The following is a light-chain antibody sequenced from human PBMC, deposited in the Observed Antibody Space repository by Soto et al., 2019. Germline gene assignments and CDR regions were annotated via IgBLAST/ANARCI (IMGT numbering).Light chain of an antibody. CDR1: QSVNSNY. V-gene: IGKV3-20*01. Sequence: EIVLTKSPGTLSLSPGERATLSCRASQSVNSNYLAWYQQKPGQAPRLLIYAASSRATGIPDRFSGSGSGTEFTLTISRLEPEDFAVYYCQQYDNSLYTFGQGTKLEIK. CDR3: QQYDNSLYT. J-gene: IGKJ2*01. CDR2: AAS.